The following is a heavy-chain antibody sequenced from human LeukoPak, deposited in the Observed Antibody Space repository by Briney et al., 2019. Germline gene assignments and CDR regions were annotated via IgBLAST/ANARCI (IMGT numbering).Heavy chain of an antibody. D-gene: IGHD3-3*01. CDR2: ISYHGSKA. CDR3: ARRYDGFDY. V-gene: IGHV3-30*04. J-gene: IGHJ4*02. Sequence: GGSLRLSCAASGFTFSSFAMYWVRQAPGRGLEWVAAISYHGSKAFYADSVKGRFTISRDNSKNTLFLQMTSLRADDTAVYYCARRYDGFDYWGQGTLVTVSS. CDR1: GFTFSSFA.